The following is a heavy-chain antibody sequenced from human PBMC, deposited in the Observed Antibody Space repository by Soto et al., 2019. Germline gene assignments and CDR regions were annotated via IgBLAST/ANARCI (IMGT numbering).Heavy chain of an antibody. Sequence: QVQLVQSGAEVKKPGSSVKVSCKSSGGTFGSYAISWVRQAPGQGLEWMGGVIPIFGTPHYAQKFHGRVTITADIATSTAYLELSSLKAAYTAVYYCAKIRWTISLQEEDAIWGQGTLATVTS. J-gene: IGHJ4*02. D-gene: IGHD2-15*01. CDR3: AKIRWTISLQEEDAI. CDR1: GGTFGSYA. CDR2: VIPIFGTP. V-gene: IGHV1-69*06.